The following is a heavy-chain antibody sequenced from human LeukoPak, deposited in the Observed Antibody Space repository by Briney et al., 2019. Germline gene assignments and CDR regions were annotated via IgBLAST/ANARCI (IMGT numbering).Heavy chain of an antibody. Sequence: GGSLRLSCAASGFTFSSYSMNWVRHAPGKGLEWVSSISSSSSYIYYADSVKGRFTIYRDNAKNSLYLQMNSLRAEDTAVYYCARYSYYAEWYFDLWGRGTLVTVSS. CDR2: ISSSSSYI. CDR1: GFTFSSYS. V-gene: IGHV3-21*01. CDR3: ARYSYYAEWYFDL. J-gene: IGHJ2*01. D-gene: IGHD5-12*01.